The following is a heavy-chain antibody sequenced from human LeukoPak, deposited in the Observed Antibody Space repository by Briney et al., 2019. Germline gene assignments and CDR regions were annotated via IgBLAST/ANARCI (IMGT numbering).Heavy chain of an antibody. D-gene: IGHD3-22*01. J-gene: IGHJ4*02. CDR3: AIEGSGYYYNY. CDR2: IIPILGIA. Sequence: SVKVSCKASGGTFSSYAISWVRQAPGQGLEWMGRIIPILGIANYAQKFQGRVTITSDKSTSTAYMELSSLRSEDTAVYYCAIEGSGYYYNYWGQGTLVTVSS. CDR1: GGTFSSYA. V-gene: IGHV1-69*04.